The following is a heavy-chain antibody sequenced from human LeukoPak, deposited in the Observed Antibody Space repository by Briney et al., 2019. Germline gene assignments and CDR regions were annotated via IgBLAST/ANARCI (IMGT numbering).Heavy chain of an antibody. V-gene: IGHV4-34*01. CDR1: GGSFSGYY. J-gene: IGHJ5*02. D-gene: IGHD1-1*01. Sequence: KPSETLSLTCAVYGGSFSGYYWSWIRQPPGKGLEWIGEINHSGSTNYNPSLKSRVTISVDTSKNQFSLKLSSVTAADTAVYYCARVGGNWSYNWFDPWGQGTLVTVYS. CDR2: INHSGST. CDR3: ARVGGNWSYNWFDP.